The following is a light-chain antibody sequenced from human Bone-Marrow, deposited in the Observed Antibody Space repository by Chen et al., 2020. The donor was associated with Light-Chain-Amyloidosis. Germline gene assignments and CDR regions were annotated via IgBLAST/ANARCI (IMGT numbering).Light chain of an antibody. CDR2: DYS. V-gene: IGLV3-21*02. J-gene: IGLJ3*02. CDR3: QVWDRSSDRPV. CDR1: NIGSTS. Sequence: SYVLTQPSSVSAAPGQTATTACGGNNIGSTSGHWYQQTPGQAPLLVVYDYSDRPSGIPERLSGSNSGNTATLTISRVEAGDEADYYCQVWDRSSDRPVFGGGTKLTVL.